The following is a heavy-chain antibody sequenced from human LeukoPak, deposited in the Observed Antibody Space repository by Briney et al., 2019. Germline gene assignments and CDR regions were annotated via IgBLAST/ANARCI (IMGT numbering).Heavy chain of an antibody. D-gene: IGHD3-22*01. CDR2: INHSGST. J-gene: IGHJ5*02. CDR3: ARLVRYYYDSSGYPHNWFDP. Sequence: SETLSLTCAVYGGSFSGYYWSWIRQPPGKGLEWIGEINHSGSTNYNPSLKSRVTISVDTSKDQFSLKLSSVTAADTAVYYCARLVRYYYDSSGYPHNWFDPWGQGTLVTVSS. V-gene: IGHV4-34*01. CDR1: GGSFSGYY.